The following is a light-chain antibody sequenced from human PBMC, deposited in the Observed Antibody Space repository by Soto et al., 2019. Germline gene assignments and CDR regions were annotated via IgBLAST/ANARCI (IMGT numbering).Light chain of an antibody. CDR2: DAS. V-gene: IGKV3-11*01. J-gene: IGKJ3*01. CDR3: QQRSNWPLFT. CDR1: QSVSSY. Sequence: EIVLTQSPATLSLSPGERPTLSCRASQSVSSYLAWYQQKPGQAPRLLIYDASNRATGIPARFSGSGSGTDFTLTISSLEPEDFAVYYCQQRSNWPLFTFGPGTKVDIK.